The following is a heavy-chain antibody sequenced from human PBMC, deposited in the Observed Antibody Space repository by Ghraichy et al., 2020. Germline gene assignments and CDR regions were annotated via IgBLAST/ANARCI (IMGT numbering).Heavy chain of an antibody. Sequence: GGSLRLSCAASGFTFSSYGMHWVRQAPGKGLEWVAVIWYDGSNKYYADSVKGRFTISRDNSKNTLYLQMNSLRAEDTAVYYCARNIPQDIVVVPAAISHYYYGMDVWGQGTTVTVSS. J-gene: IGHJ6*02. CDR1: GFTFSSYG. CDR2: IWYDGSNK. V-gene: IGHV3-33*01. CDR3: ARNIPQDIVVVPAAISHYYYGMDV. D-gene: IGHD2-2*02.